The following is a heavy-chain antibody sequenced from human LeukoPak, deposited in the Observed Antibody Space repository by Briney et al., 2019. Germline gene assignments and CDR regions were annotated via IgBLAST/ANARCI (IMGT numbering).Heavy chain of an antibody. V-gene: IGHV3-23*01. CDR1: GFTFSNAW. CDR3: AKSAYYDASGYYREYYFDY. Sequence: GGSLRLSCAASGFTFSNAWMSWVRQAPGKGLEWVSSISGSGGSTHYADSVKGRFTISRDKTKNTLYLQMNSLRAEDTAVYCCAKSAYYDASGYYREYYFDYWGQGTLVTVSS. D-gene: IGHD3-22*01. CDR2: ISGSGGST. J-gene: IGHJ4*02.